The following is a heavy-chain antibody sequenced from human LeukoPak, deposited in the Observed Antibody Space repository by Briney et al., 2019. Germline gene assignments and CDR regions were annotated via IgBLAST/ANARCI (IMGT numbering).Heavy chain of an antibody. Sequence: GESLKISCKGSPYSFTNSWIGWVRQMPGKGLEWMGVIYPGDSDTRYSPSFQGQVTISADKSISTVYLQWSSLKASDTAMYYCVKSSSTWPPVYYFDYRGQGTLVTVSS. CDR1: PYSFTNSW. J-gene: IGHJ4*02. CDR2: IYPGDSDT. V-gene: IGHV5-51*01. D-gene: IGHD6-13*01. CDR3: VKSSSTWPPVYYFDY.